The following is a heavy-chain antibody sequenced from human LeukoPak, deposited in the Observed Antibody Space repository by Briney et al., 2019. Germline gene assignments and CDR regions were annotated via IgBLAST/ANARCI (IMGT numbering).Heavy chain of an antibody. CDR3: AKDSQWGKVGSKGVYFDY. Sequence: GGSLRLSCAASGFTFSDYYMSGIPQATGKGGEGVAKIGSDDSKKHYGDSVKGRFTIHRDNYKNTLYLQMKRLRAEDPAVYLCAKDSQWGKVGSKGVYFDYWGQGTLVTVSS. V-gene: IGHV3-30*02. D-gene: IGHD1-26*01. J-gene: IGHJ4*02. CDR1: GFTFSDYY. CDR2: IGSDDSKK.